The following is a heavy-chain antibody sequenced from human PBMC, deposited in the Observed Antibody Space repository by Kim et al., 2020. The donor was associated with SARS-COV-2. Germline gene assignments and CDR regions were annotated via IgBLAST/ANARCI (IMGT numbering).Heavy chain of an antibody. CDR1: GFTFSSYG. CDR3: AKGLDYGDYGGAFDY. D-gene: IGHD4-17*01. Sequence: GGSLRLSCAASGFTFSSYGMHWVRQAPGKGLEWVAVISYDGSNKYYADSVKGRFTISRDNSKNTLYLQMNSLRAEDTAVYYCAKGLDYGDYGGAFDYWGQGTLVTVSS. J-gene: IGHJ4*02. V-gene: IGHV3-30*18. CDR2: ISYDGSNK.